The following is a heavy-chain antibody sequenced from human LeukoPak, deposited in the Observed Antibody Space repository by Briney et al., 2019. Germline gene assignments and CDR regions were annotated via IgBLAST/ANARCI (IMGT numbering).Heavy chain of an antibody. CDR1: GFIFSSYS. V-gene: IGHV3-30*03. D-gene: IGHD3-10*01. J-gene: IGHJ4*02. CDR2: TSSDLNVK. CDR3: AREGYYGSGSPPSLYFDY. Sequence: GGSLRLSCAASGFIFSSYSMNWVRQAPGKGLEWVAVTSSDLNVKLYTDSVKGRFTISRDNSRSTLYLQMNSLRPEDTAIYYCAREGYYGSGSPPSLYFDYWGQGTLVTVSS.